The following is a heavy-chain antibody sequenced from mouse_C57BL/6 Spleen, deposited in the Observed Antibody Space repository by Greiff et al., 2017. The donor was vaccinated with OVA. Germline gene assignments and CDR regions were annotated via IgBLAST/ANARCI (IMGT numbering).Heavy chain of an antibody. CDR3: TRDQGYGNYEKGMDY. V-gene: IGHV5-9-1*02. CDR1: GFTFSSYA. Sequence: EVKLVESGEGLVKPGGSLKLSCAASGFTFSSYAMSWVRQTPEPRLEWVAYLSSGGDYIYYADTVKGRFTISRDKARNTLYLQMSSLKAEDTAMYYCTRDQGYGNYEKGMDYWGQGTSGTVSS. J-gene: IGHJ4*01. CDR2: LSSGGDYI. D-gene: IGHD2-10*02.